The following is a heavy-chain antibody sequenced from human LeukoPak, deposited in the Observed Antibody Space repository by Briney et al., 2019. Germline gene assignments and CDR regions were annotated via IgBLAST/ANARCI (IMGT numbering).Heavy chain of an antibody. J-gene: IGHJ6*02. D-gene: IGHD6-6*01. CDR2: INHSGST. CDR3: ARLPSPYSSSSRYYYYGMDV. Sequence: PSETLSLTCAVYGGSFSGYYWSWIRQPPGKGLEWIGEINHSGSTNYNPSLKSRVTISVDTSKNQFSLKLSSVTAADTAVYYCARLPSPYSSSSRYYYYGMDVWGQGTTVTVSS. V-gene: IGHV4-34*01. CDR1: GGSFSGYY.